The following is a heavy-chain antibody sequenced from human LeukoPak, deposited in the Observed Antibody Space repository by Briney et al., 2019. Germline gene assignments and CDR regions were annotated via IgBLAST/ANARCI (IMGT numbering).Heavy chain of an antibody. J-gene: IGHJ4*02. V-gene: IGHV3-73*01. D-gene: IGHD3-9*01. CDR2: IRSKANNYAT. Sequence: HSGGSLRLSCAASGFSFTDSSMHWVRQASGKGLEWVGRIRSKANNYATTYAASVRGRFTLSRDDSKNTLYPQMGGLKTEDTALYYCTRLAPSFDNYLKDYWGQGILVTVSS. CDR3: TRLAPSFDNYLKDY. CDR1: GFSFTDSS.